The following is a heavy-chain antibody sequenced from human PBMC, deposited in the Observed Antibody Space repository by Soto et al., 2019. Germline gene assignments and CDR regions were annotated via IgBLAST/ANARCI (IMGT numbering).Heavy chain of an antibody. Sequence: SETLSLTCAVYGGSFSGYYWSWIRQPPGKGLEWIGEINHSGSTNYNPSLKSRVIISVDTSKNQFSLKLSSVTAADTAVYYCARERHDVVVAATRFAFDIWGQGTMVTVSS. J-gene: IGHJ3*02. D-gene: IGHD2-15*01. CDR3: ARERHDVVVAATRFAFDI. CDR1: GGSFSGYY. CDR2: INHSGST. V-gene: IGHV4-34*01.